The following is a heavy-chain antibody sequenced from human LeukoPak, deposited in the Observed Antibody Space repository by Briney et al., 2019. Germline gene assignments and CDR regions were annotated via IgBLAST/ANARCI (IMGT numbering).Heavy chain of an antibody. CDR1: GFTFSSYA. D-gene: IGHD6-13*01. J-gene: IGHJ4*02. Sequence: GGSLRLSCAASGFTFSSYAMSWVRQAPGKGLERVSAISGSGGSTYYADSVKGRFTISRDNSKNTLYLQMNSLRAEDTAVYYCAKDRGGVAAADQFDYWGQGTLVTASS. CDR3: AKDRGGVAAADQFDY. V-gene: IGHV3-23*01. CDR2: ISGSGGST.